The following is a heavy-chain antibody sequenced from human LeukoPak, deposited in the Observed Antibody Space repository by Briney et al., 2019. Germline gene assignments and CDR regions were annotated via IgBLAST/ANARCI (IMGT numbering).Heavy chain of an antibody. J-gene: IGHJ4*02. CDR3: AKDIAGTTTEGFDY. V-gene: IGHV3-9*01. D-gene: IGHD1-7*01. CDR2: ISWNSGSI. Sequence: RXXPGXXLXWXSGISWNSGSIGYADSVKGRFTISRDNAKNSLYLQMNSLRAEDTALYYCAKDIAGTTTEGFDYWGQGTLVTVSP.